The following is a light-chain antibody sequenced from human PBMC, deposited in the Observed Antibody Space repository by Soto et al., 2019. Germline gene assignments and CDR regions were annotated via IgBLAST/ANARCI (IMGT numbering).Light chain of an antibody. V-gene: IGKV1-39*01. CDR1: QDISNY. Sequence: DIQMTQNPYSLSASVGDRVTLTCQASQDISNYLNWYQQKPGKAPKLLIYAASSLQSGVPSRFSGSGSGTDFTLTISSLQPEDFATYYCQQSYSTLITFGQGTRLEIK. J-gene: IGKJ5*01. CDR2: AAS. CDR3: QQSYSTLIT.